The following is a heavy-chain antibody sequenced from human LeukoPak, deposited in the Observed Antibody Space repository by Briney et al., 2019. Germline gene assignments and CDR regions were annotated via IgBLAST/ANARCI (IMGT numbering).Heavy chain of an antibody. J-gene: IGHJ4*02. CDR2: ISYDGSNK. D-gene: IGHD2-15*01. Sequence: PGRSLRLSCAASGFTFSSYGMHWVRQAPGKGLEWVAVISYDGSNKYYADSVKGRFTISRDNSKNTLYLQMNSLRAEDTAVYYCAKDLQSLVVAADALDYWGLGTLVTVSS. CDR3: AKDLQSLVVAADALDY. V-gene: IGHV3-30*18. CDR1: GFTFSSYG.